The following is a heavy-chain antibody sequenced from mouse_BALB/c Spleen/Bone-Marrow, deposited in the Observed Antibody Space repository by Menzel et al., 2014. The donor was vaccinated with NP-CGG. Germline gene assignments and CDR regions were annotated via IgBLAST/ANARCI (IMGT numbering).Heavy chain of an antibody. J-gene: IGHJ1*01. CDR3: ARSHGYYPYWYFDV. V-gene: IGHV1-61*01. D-gene: IGHD2-3*01. CDR2: IDXXXSET. CDR1: GYTFTSXW. Sequence: VQLQQSGAELVKPGAPVKLSCKASGYTFTSXWXNWVXQRPGXGLEWIXXIDXXXSETHYNQKFKDKATLTVDKSSSTAYIQLSSLTSEDSAVYYCARSHGYYPYWYFDVWGAGTTATVSS.